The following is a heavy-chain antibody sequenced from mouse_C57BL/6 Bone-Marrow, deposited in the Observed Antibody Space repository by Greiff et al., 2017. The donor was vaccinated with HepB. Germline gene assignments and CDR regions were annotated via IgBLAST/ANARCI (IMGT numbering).Heavy chain of an antibody. CDR1: GYTFTSYW. CDR3: ARRYSNYGDYAIDY. Sequence: QVQLQQPGAELVMPGASVKLSCKASGYTFTSYWMHWVKQRPGQGLEWIGEIDPSDSYTNYNQKFKGKSTLTVDKSSSTAYMQLSSLTSEDSAVYYCARRYSNYGDYAIDYWGQGTSVTVSS. J-gene: IGHJ4*01. V-gene: IGHV1-69*01. D-gene: IGHD2-5*01. CDR2: IDPSDSYT.